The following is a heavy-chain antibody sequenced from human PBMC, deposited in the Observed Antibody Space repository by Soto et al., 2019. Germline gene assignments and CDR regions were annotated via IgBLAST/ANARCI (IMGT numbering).Heavy chain of an antibody. CDR2: IYHSGST. V-gene: IGHV4-30-2*01. CDR3: AREGVTTVVTGGAFDL. CDR1: GGSISSGGYS. J-gene: IGHJ3*01. D-gene: IGHD4-17*01. Sequence: QLQLQESGSGLVKPSQTLSLTCAVSGGSISSGGYSWSWIRQPPGKGLEWIGYIYHSGSTYYNPSLKSRVTISVDRSKNQFSLKLSSVTAADTAVYYCAREGVTTVVTGGAFDLWGQGTMVTVSS.